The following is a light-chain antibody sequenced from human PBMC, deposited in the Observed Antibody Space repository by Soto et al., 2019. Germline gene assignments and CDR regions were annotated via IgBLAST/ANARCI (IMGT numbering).Light chain of an antibody. Sequence: IVLTQSPVTLSLSPREVATLSCGASQTITFNFLAWYQQKPGLAPRLLVYDASIRADGIPDRFSGSVSGTDFTLTISVLEPADLAMYYCQHYGDSNPTFGGGTRVEI. CDR3: QHYGDSNPT. CDR1: QTITFNF. J-gene: IGKJ4*01. CDR2: DAS. V-gene: IGKV3D-20*01.